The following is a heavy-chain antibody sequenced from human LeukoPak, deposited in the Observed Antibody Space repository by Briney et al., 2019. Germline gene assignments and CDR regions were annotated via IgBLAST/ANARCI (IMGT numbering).Heavy chain of an antibody. V-gene: IGHV3-23*01. D-gene: IGHD6-6*01. Sequence: QPGRSLRLSCAASGFTFSSYGMHWVRQAPGKGLEWVSAIRGSGSTYYADSVKGRFTISRDNSKNTLYLQMTSLRAEDTAVYYCARDQAARRAHFDLWGRGTLVTVSS. J-gene: IGHJ2*01. CDR1: GFTFSSYG. CDR2: IRGSGST. CDR3: ARDQAARRAHFDL.